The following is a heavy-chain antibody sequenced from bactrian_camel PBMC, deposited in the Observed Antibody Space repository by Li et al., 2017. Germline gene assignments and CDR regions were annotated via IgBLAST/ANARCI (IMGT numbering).Heavy chain of an antibody. V-gene: IGHV3S1*01. CDR1: GVTQGSYC. CDR2: IYTGGGYK. D-gene: IGHD2*01. Sequence: HVQLVESGGGTVQAGGTLRLSCAASGVTQGSYCMGWFRQVPGHERDGIASIYTGGGYKVVLDSVKGRFTISLDNAKNTLYLEMNDLRPEDTAMYYCAADRPSSSGGGCWTHLRLRQYSYWGQGTQVTVS. J-gene: IGHJ4*01. CDR3: AADRPSSSGGGCWTHLRLRQYSY.